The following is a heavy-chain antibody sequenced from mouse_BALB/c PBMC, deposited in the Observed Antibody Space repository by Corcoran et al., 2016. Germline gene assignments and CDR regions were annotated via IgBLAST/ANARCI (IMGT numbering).Heavy chain of an antibody. CDR3: ARSRDY. J-gene: IGHJ2*01. V-gene: IGHV1-69*02. Sequence: QVQLQQPGAELVKPGTSVTLSCKASGYTFSNYWMHWVRQRPGQGLEWIGETDSSGVYSNFNQNFKGKAALTIDKSSNTAYIHLSSLTSEDSAVYYCARSRDYWGQGTTLTVSS. CDR2: TDSSGVYS. CDR1: GYTFSNYW.